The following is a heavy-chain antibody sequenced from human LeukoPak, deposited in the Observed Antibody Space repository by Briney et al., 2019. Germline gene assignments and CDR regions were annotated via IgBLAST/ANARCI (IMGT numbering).Heavy chain of an antibody. CDR1: AFTFSSYA. V-gene: IGHV3-30*16. D-gene: IGHD3-10*01. CDR2: ISYDGSNK. CDR3: ARDTARFGELPDWFDP. J-gene: IGHJ5*02. Sequence: PGSSLTLSCAASAFTFSSYAMHWVPQAPGKGLEWVAVISYDGSNKYYADSVKGRFTISRDNSKSTLYLQMNSLRAEDTAVYYCARDTARFGELPDWFDPWGQGTLVTVSS.